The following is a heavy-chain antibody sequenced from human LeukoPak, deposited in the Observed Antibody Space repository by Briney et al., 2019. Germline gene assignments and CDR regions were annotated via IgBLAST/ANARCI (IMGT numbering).Heavy chain of an antibody. CDR1: GFTFSGYA. Sequence: GGSLRLSCAASGFTFSGYAMHWVRQAPGKGLEWVAVISYDGSNKYYADSVKGRFTISRDNSKNPLYLQMNSLRAEDTAVYYCARELSIAAALDYWGQGTLVTVSS. J-gene: IGHJ4*02. CDR2: ISYDGSNK. V-gene: IGHV3-30*01. D-gene: IGHD6-13*01. CDR3: ARELSIAAALDY.